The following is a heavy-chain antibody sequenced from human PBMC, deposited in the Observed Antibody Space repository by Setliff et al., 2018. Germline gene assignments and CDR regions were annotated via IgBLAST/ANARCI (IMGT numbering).Heavy chain of an antibody. J-gene: IGHJ6*03. V-gene: IGHV1-2*04. D-gene: IGHD3-16*02. CDR3: ARVKAPALYYYMDV. Sequence: GASVKVSCKASGYTFTGYYMHWVRQAPGQGLEWMGWINPNRGGTNYAQKFQGWGTMTRDTSISTAYMELSRLRSEDTAVYYCARVKAPALYYYMDVWGKGTTVTVSS. CDR2: INPNRGGT. CDR1: GYTFTGYY.